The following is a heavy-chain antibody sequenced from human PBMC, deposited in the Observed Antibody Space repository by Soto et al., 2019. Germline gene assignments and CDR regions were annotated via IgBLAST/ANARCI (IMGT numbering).Heavy chain of an antibody. CDR2: IDPSDSYT. CDR1: GYSFTSYW. J-gene: IGHJ6*02. V-gene: IGHV5-10-1*03. D-gene: IGHD6-13*01. CDR3: ARVHSSSWVYYYYYGMDV. Sequence: EVQLVQSGAEVKKPGESLRISCKGSGYSFTSYWISWVRQMPGKGLEWMGRIDPSDSYTNYSPSFQGHVTISADKSISTAYLQWSSLKASDTAMYYCARVHSSSWVYYYYYGMDVWGQGTTVTVSS.